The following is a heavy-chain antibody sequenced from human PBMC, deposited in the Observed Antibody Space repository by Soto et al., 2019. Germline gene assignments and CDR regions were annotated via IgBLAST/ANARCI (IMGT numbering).Heavy chain of an antibody. CDR2: IYYSGST. CDR3: ARGLEWELPDVHFDY. Sequence: SETLSLTCTVSGGSISSGGYYWSWIRQHPGKGLEWIGYIYYSGSTYYNPSLKSRVTISVDTSKNQFSLKLSSVTAADTAVYYCARGLEWELPDVHFDYWGQGTLVTVS. CDR1: GGSISSGGYY. J-gene: IGHJ4*02. V-gene: IGHV4-31*03. D-gene: IGHD1-26*01.